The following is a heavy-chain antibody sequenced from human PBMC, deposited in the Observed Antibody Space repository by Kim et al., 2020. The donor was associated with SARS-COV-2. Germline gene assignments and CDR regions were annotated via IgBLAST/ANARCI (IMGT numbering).Heavy chain of an antibody. V-gene: IGHV4-34*01. J-gene: IGHJ6*03. D-gene: IGHD1-1*01. Sequence: NPSRKSRVTISVDTSKNQLSLKLSSVTAADTAVYYCARAVHYYYYYYMDVWGKGTTVTVSS. CDR3: ARAVHYYYYYYMDV.